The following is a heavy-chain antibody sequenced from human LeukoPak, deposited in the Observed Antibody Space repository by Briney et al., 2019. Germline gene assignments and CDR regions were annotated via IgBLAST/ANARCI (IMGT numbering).Heavy chain of an antibody. CDR1: GFTFTSA. Sequence: QPGALLRLSGAASGFTFTSAMRWVRQAPGRGLEWVSSITGSGGATFYADSVKGRFTISRDNSRNTLYLQMDNLRAEDTATYFCAKGESQPKYYFQYWGQGTVVAVSS. V-gene: IGHV3-23*01. CDR3: AKGESQPKYYFQY. J-gene: IGHJ4*02. D-gene: IGHD3-16*01. CDR2: ITGSGGAT.